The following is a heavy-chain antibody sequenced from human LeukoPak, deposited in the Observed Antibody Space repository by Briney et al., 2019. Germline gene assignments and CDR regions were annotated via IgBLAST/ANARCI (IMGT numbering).Heavy chain of an antibody. CDR1: GFTFNSYG. D-gene: IGHD5-18*01. V-gene: IGHV3-21*01. CDR3: ARGIQLWDFYFDY. Sequence: GGSLRLSCAASGFTFNSYGMNWVRQAPGKGLEWVSSISSSSSYIYYADSVKGRFTISRDNAKNSLYLQMNSLRAEDTAVYYCARGIQLWDFYFDYWGQGTLVTVSS. CDR2: ISSSSSYI. J-gene: IGHJ4*02.